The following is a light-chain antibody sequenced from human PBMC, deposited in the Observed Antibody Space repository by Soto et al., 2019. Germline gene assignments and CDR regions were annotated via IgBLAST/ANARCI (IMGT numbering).Light chain of an antibody. CDR3: SSYAGSLTWV. Sequence: QSALTQPASVSGSPEQSITISCTGPGSDVGSFDLVSWYQQHPGKAPKLIIFEGSKRPSGVSDRFSGSKSDNRASLTISGLQAEDEADYYCSSYAGSLTWVFGGGTKLTVI. CDR1: GSDVGSFDL. CDR2: EGS. J-gene: IGLJ3*02. V-gene: IGLV2-23*01.